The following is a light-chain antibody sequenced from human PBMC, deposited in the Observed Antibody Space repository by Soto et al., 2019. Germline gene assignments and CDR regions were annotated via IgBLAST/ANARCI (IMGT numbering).Light chain of an antibody. Sequence: LPASVCASPGQSITISCTGTISDVGTYDDVSWYRQHPGKAPRLLIYEVTNRPSGVSNRFSGSKSGDTASLTISGLQAEDEGDYYCSSYTIGSTYVFGSGTKV. CDR1: ISDVGTYDD. CDR2: EVT. J-gene: IGLJ1*01. V-gene: IGLV2-14*01. CDR3: SSYTIGSTYV.